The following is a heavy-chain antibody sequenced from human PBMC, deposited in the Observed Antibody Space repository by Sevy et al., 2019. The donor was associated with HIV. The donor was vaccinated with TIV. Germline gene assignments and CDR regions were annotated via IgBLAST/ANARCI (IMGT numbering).Heavy chain of an antibody. CDR2: IKADGSDK. J-gene: IGHJ4*02. CDR3: AHGTFGSFES. CDR1: GFTFSANW. Sequence: GGSLRLSCAASGFTFSANWMNWVRQAPGKGLEWVANIKADGSDKHYVDSVEGRFTISRDNAKNLLFLQMNSLRVEDTAVYYCAHGTFGSFESWGQGTLVTVSS. V-gene: IGHV3-7*01. D-gene: IGHD3-16*01.